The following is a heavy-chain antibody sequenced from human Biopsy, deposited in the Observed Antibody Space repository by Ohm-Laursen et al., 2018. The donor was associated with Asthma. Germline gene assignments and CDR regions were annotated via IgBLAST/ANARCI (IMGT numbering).Heavy chain of an antibody. CDR2: IYRNGDT. CDR1: GGFSIRSPDYH. Sequence: TLSLTCKVFGGFSIRSPDYHWSWIRQSPGVGLEWIGYIYRNGDTYYNPTLKNRVTISIDRSKNQFSLRLRSVTAADTAVYYCARGWNCGGDCYSLDSWGQGTLVTVSS. CDR3: ARGWNCGGDCYSLDS. J-gene: IGHJ4*02. V-gene: IGHV4-30-2*06. D-gene: IGHD2-21*02.